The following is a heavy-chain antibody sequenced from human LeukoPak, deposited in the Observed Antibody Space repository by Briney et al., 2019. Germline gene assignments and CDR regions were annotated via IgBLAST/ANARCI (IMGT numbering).Heavy chain of an antibody. V-gene: IGHV3-21*01. J-gene: IGHJ4*02. CDR2: ITGSTTSK. D-gene: IGHD2-2*01. CDR1: GFTFSSSW. CDR3: TREGGDCSSSSCYSLGQDS. Sequence: GGSLRLSCAASGFTFSSSWMHWVRQVPGKGLEWVSSITGSTTSKYYTDSVKGRFTISRDNAKNSLFLQMNSLRADDTAVYYCTREGGDCSSSSCYSLGQDSWGQGTLVTVSS.